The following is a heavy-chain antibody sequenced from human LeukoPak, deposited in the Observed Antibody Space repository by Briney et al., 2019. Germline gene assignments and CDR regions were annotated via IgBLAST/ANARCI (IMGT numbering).Heavy chain of an antibody. CDR2: ISGSGGST. J-gene: IGHJ3*02. CDR3: AKDVIDAYPLDAFDI. D-gene: IGHD2/OR15-2a*01. V-gene: IGHV3-23*01. Sequence: PGGSLRVSCAASGFTFSSYAMSWVRQAPGKGLEWVSVISGSGGSTHYADSVKGRFTISRDNSKNTLSLQMNSLRAEDTAIHYCAKDVIDAYPLDAFDIWGQGTMVTVSS. CDR1: GFTFSSYA.